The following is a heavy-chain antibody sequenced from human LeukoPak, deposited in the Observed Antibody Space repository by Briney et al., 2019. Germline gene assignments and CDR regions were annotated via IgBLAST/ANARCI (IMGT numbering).Heavy chain of an antibody. CDR1: GYTFTTDY. D-gene: IGHD4-17*01. V-gene: IGHV1-2*02. CDR2: INPNSGGT. Sequence: GASVKVSCKASGYTFTTDYIHWVRQAPGQGLEWMGWINPNSGGTNYAQKFQGRVTMTRDTSISTAYMELSRLRSDDTAVYYCASGPAIGDYGPHFDYWGQGTLVTVSS. CDR3: ASGPAIGDYGPHFDY. J-gene: IGHJ4*02.